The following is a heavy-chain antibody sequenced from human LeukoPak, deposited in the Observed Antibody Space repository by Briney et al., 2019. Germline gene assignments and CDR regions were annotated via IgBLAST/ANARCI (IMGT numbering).Heavy chain of an antibody. Sequence: KSSETLSLTCAVYGGSFSGYYWSWIRQPPGKGLEWIGEINHSGSTNYNPSLKSRVTISVDTSKNQFSLKLSSVTAADTAVYYCARGFGRSYFDYWGQGTLVTVSS. J-gene: IGHJ4*02. CDR3: ARGFGRSYFDY. D-gene: IGHD3-16*01. CDR2: INHSGST. CDR1: GGSFSGYY. V-gene: IGHV4-34*01.